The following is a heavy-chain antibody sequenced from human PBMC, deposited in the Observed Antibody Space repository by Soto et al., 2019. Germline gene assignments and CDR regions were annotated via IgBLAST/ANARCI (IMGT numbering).Heavy chain of an antibody. V-gene: IGHV1-8*01. CDR1: GNSFSRYD. D-gene: IGHD2-15*01. Sequence: GASVKVSCKASGNSFSRYDIHWVQQATGHGLEWMGWMNPRSGSTGYAQNFRGRVTMTRDSATGTAYMDLSSLRYEDTAIYFCTRARGAETFDFWGQGSRVTGSS. CDR3: TRARGAETFDF. J-gene: IGHJ4*02. CDR2: MNPRSGST.